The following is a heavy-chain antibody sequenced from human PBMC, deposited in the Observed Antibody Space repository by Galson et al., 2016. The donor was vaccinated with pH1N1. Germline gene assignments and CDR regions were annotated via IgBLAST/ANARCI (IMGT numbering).Heavy chain of an antibody. CDR2: ISFTGGST. J-gene: IGHJ4*02. V-gene: IGHV3-23*01. D-gene: IGHD6-13*01. CDR1: GFAVRTYY. Sequence: SLRLSCAASGFAVRTYYMSWVRQAPGKGLEWVSFISFTGGSTYYADSVKGRFTISRDNSKKTLYLQMNSLRVEDTAVYYCAKDQHRSSSWWGYFENWGQGTLVTVSS. CDR3: AKDQHRSSSWWGYFEN.